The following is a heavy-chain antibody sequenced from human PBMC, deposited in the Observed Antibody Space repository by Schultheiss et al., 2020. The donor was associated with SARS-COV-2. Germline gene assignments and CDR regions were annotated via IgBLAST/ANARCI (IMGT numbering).Heavy chain of an antibody. CDR1: GFTFSSYA. Sequence: GESLKISCAASGFTFSSYAMHWVRQAPGKGLEWVAVISYDGSNKYYADSVKGRFTISRDNSKNTLYLQMNSLRAEDTAVYYCARDNSPGYSSSWGDFDYWGQGTLVTVS. D-gene: IGHD6-13*01. CDR3: ARDNSPGYSSSWGDFDY. CDR2: ISYDGSNK. J-gene: IGHJ4*02. V-gene: IGHV3-30*01.